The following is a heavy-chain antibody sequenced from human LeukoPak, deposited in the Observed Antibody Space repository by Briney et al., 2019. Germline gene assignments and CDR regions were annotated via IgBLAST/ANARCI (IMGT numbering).Heavy chain of an antibody. CDR2: IISIFGTA. J-gene: IGHJ6*03. CDR3: AREGFGSGSYYIQDQFYMDV. V-gene: IGHV1-69*05. D-gene: IGHD3-10*01. CDR1: GGTFSSYA. Sequence: SVKVSCKASGGTFSSYAISWVRQAPGQGLEWMGGIISIFGTANYAQKFQGRVTITRNTSISTAYMELSSLRSEDTAVYYCAREGFGSGSYYIQDQFYMDVWGKGTTVTVSS.